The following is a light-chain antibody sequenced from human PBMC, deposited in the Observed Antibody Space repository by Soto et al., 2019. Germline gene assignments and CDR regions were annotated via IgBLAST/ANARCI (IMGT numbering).Light chain of an antibody. CDR2: GAS. CDR1: QSVSSSY. Sequence: EIVLTQSPGTLSLSPGERATLSCRASQSVSSSYLAWYQQKPGQAPRLLIYGASSRAIGIPDRFSGSGSGTDFTLTISRLEPEDFAVYYCQQYGSSPGITFGPGTKVDIK. CDR3: QQYGSSPGIT. V-gene: IGKV3-20*01. J-gene: IGKJ3*01.